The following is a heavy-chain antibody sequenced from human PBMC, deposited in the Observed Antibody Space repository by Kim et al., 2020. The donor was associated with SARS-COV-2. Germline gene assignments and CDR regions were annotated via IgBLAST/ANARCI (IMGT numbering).Heavy chain of an antibody. V-gene: IGHV3-21*01. Sequence: GGSLRLSCAASGFTFSSYSMNWVRQAPGKGLEWVSSISSSSSYIYYADSVKGRFTISRDNAKNSLYLQMNSLRAEDTAVYYCARIMTTVTPPVDYYYYGMDVWGQGTTVTVSS. CDR3: ARIMTTVTPPVDYYYYGMDV. CDR1: GFTFSSYS. D-gene: IGHD4-17*01. J-gene: IGHJ6*02. CDR2: ISSSSSYI.